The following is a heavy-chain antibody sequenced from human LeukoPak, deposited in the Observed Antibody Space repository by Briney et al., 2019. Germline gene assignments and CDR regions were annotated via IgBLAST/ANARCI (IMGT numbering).Heavy chain of an antibody. CDR2: INHSGST. CDR1: GGSFSGYY. Sequence: ASETLSLTCAVYGGSFSGYYWSWIRQPPGKGLEWIGEINHSGSTNYNPSLKSRVTISVDTSKNQFSLKLSSVTAADTAVYYCARGYCSGGSCYFSWWVRYYYMDVWGKGTTVTVSS. V-gene: IGHV4-34*01. CDR3: ARGYCSGGSCYFSWWVRYYYMDV. J-gene: IGHJ6*03. D-gene: IGHD2-15*01.